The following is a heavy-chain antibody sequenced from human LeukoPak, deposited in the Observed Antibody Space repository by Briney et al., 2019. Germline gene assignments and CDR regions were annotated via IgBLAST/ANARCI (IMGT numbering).Heavy chain of an antibody. CDR3: ARHSVGGPFDS. CDR1: GGSISSYY. J-gene: IGHJ4*02. Sequence: KPSGTLSLTCTVSGGSISSYYWSRIRQPPGKGLEWIGYIYYTGSTKYNPSLESRVTISVDTSKNQFSLKLSSVTAADTAVYYCARHSVGGPFDSWGQGTLVTVSS. D-gene: IGHD1-26*01. V-gene: IGHV4-59*08. CDR2: IYYTGST.